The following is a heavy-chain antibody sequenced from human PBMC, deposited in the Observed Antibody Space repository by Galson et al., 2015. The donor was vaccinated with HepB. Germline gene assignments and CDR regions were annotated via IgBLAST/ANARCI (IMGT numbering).Heavy chain of an antibody. D-gene: IGHD3-10*01. V-gene: IGHV3-30*18. CDR3: AKDAWYYGSGVQGGYYFDY. CDR2: ISYDGSNK. J-gene: IGHJ4*02. Sequence: SLRLSCAASGFTFSSYGMHWVRQAPGKGLEWVAVISYDGSNKYYADSVKGRFTISRDNSKNTLYLQMNSLRAEDTAVYYCAKDAWYYGSGVQGGYYFDYWGQGTLVTVSS. CDR1: GFTFSSYG.